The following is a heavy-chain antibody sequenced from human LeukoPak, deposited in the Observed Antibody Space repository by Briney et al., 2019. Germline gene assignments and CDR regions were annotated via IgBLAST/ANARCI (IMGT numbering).Heavy chain of an antibody. V-gene: IGHV1-3*03. CDR1: GYTFTSYA. J-gene: IGHJ4*02. CDR2: INAGNGNT. CDR3: ARESAGVYVPEYYFDY. Sequence: ASVKVSCKDSGYTFTSYAMHWVRQAPGQRLEWMGWINAGNGNTKYSQEFQGRVTITRDTSASTAYMELSSLRSEDMAVYYCARESAGVYVPEYYFDYWGQGTLVTVSS. D-gene: IGHD2-8*01.